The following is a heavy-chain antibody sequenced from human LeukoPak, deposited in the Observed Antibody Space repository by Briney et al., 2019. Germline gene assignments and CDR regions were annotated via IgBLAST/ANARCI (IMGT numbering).Heavy chain of an antibody. J-gene: IGHJ3*02. CDR3: ASSSLRYFDWLLSSPDAFDT. CDR2: ISAYNGNT. CDR1: GYTFTSYG. V-gene: IGHV1-18*01. Sequence: ASVKVSCKASGYTFTSYGISWVRQAPGQGLEWMGWISAYNGNTNYAQKLQGRVTMTTDTSTSTAYMELRSLRSDDTAVYYCASSSLRYFDWLLSSPDAFDTWGQGTMVTVSS. D-gene: IGHD3-9*01.